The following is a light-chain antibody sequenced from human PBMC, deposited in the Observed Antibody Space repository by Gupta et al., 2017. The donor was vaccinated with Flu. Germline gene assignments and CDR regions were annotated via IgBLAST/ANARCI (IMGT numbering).Light chain of an antibody. J-gene: IGKJ1*01. CDR1: QSVSSNY. CDR3: HQYGTSPQT. CDR2: GAS. Sequence: ENVLMQSPGTLSLSPGERATLSCRAGQSVSSNYLAWYQLKPGQAPRLLIYGASNRAPDIPDRFSGSGSGTDFTLTISRLEPEDFAVYYCHQYGTSPQTFGQGTKVDIE. V-gene: IGKV3-20*01.